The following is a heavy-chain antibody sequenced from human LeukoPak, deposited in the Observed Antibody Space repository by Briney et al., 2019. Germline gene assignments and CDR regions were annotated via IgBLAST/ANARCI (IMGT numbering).Heavy chain of an antibody. V-gene: IGHV3-21*01. Sequence: PGGSLRLSCAASGFTFDDYGMSWVRQAPGKGLEWVSSISSSSSYIYYADSAKGRFTISRDNAKNSLYLQMNSLRAEDTAVYYCASWGGLVPAAPYNDYRGQGTLVTVSS. CDR2: ISSSSSYI. CDR3: ASWGGLVPAAPYNDY. CDR1: GFTFDDYG. D-gene: IGHD2-2*01. J-gene: IGHJ4*02.